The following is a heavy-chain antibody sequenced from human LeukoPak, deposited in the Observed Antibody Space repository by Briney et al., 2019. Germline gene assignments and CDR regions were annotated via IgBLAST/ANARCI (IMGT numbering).Heavy chain of an antibody. V-gene: IGHV3-53*01. Sequence: GGSLRLSCAASGFTISSNYMTWVRQAPGRGLQWVSVIYSDGSTFYADSVKGRFTISRDSSKNTLYLQMNSLRAEDTAVYYCARDHRVGGSWGQGTLVTVSS. J-gene: IGHJ4*02. D-gene: IGHD3-16*01. CDR1: GFTISSNY. CDR2: IYSDGST. CDR3: ARDHRVGGS.